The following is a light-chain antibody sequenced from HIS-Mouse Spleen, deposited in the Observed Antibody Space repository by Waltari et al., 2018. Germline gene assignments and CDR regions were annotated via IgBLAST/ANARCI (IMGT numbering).Light chain of an antibody. CDR2: EGS. V-gene: IGLV2-23*01. Sequence: QSALTQPASVSGSPGQSITISCTGTSRDVGSYNLVPWYQQHPGKAPKLMIYEGSKRPSGVSNRFSGSKSGNTASLTISGLQAEDEADYYCCSYAGSSTNYVFGTGTKVTVL. CDR1: SRDVGSYNL. CDR3: CSYAGSSTNYV. J-gene: IGLJ1*01.